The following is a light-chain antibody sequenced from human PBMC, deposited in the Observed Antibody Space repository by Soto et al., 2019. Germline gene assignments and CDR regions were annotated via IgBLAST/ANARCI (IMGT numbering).Light chain of an antibody. Sequence: QSVLTQPASVSGSPGQSITISCTGTGSDVGGSKYVSWYQQHPGKAPKLIIYDVSHRPLGVSNRLSGSKSGNTASLTISGLQAEDEADYYCCSSTNTSPYVFGTGTKVTVL. J-gene: IGLJ1*01. V-gene: IGLV2-14*03. CDR2: DVS. CDR1: GSDVGGSKY. CDR3: CSSTNTSPYV.